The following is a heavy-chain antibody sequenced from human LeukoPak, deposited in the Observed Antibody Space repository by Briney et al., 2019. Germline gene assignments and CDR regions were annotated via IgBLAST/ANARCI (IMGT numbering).Heavy chain of an antibody. Sequence: GASVKVSCKASGYTFTGYYMHWVRQAPGQGLEWMGWINPNSGGTNYAQKFQGRVTMTRDTSISTAYMELSRLRSDDTAVYYCARDQELWFGELSLDYWAQGTLVTVSS. CDR2: INPNSGGT. J-gene: IGHJ4*02. V-gene: IGHV1-2*02. D-gene: IGHD3-10*01. CDR3: ARDQELWFGELSLDY. CDR1: GYTFTGYY.